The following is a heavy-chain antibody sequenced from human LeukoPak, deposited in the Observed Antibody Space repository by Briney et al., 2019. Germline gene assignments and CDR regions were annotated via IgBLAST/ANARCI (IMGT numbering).Heavy chain of an antibody. CDR2: IYTSGST. CDR1: GYSISSGYY. J-gene: IGHJ3*02. D-gene: IGHD3-10*01. Sequence: SETLSLTCTVSGYSISSGYYWGWIRQPPGKGLEWIGRIYTSGSTNYNPSLKSRVTISVDTSKNQFSLKLSSVTAADTAVYYCARELWFGETLGAFDIWGQGTMVTVSS. V-gene: IGHV4-38-2*02. CDR3: ARELWFGETLGAFDI.